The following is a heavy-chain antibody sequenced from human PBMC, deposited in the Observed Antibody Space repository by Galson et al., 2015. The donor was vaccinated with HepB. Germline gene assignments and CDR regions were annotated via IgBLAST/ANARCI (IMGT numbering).Heavy chain of an antibody. Sequence: SLRLSCAASGFTFSSNWMTWVRQAPGKGLEWVANINPHGSEIHYVDSVKGRFTISRDNAENSLYLQMNSLRVEHTAVYYCVRMPIDSGYGFPLCGQGAMVTVSS. J-gene: IGHJ3*01. CDR1: GFTFSSNW. D-gene: IGHD5-12*01. V-gene: IGHV3-7*03. CDR3: VRMPIDSGYGFPL. CDR2: INPHGSEI.